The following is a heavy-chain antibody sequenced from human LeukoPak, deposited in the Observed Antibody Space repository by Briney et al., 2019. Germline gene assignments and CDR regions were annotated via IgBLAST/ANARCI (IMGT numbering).Heavy chain of an antibody. CDR2: INPSGGST. D-gene: IGHD1-26*01. CDR1: GYTFTSYG. CDR3: ARAVYSGSYGGDAFDI. V-gene: IGHV1-46*01. Sequence: GASVKVSCKASGYTFTSYGISWVRQAPGQGLEWMGIINPSGGSTTYAQKFQGRVTMTRDTSTSTVYMELSSLRSEDTAVYYCARAVYSGSYGGDAFDIWGQGTMVTVSS. J-gene: IGHJ3*02.